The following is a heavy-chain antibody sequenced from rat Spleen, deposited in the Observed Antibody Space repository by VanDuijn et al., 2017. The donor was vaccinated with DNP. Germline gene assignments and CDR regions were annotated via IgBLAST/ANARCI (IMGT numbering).Heavy chain of an antibody. CDR1: GFSLTSFG. CDR3: TRVERAYYWYFDF. D-gene: IGHD1-11*01. CDR2: LSSGGST. V-gene: IGHV2S12*01. J-gene: IGHJ1*01. Sequence: QVQLKESGPGLVQPSQTLSLTCTVSGFSLTSFGVSWVRQPPGKGLEWIAALSSGGSTFYNSALKSRLSISRDTSKSQVFLKMSGLQTEDTAIYFCTRVERAYYWYFDFWGPGTMVTVSS.